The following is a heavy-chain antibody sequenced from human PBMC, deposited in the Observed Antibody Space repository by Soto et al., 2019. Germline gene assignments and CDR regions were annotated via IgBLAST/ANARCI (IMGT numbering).Heavy chain of an antibody. J-gene: IGHJ6*02. CDR2: INAYNGDT. CDR1: GYTFTGYY. D-gene: IGHD2-15*01. CDR3: ARGPGYCSGGSCYTPFYYYYGMDV. Sequence: GASVKVSCKASGYTFTGYYMHWVRQAPGQGLEWMGWINAYNGDTNYAQKLQGRVTMTTDTSTSTAYMELRSLRSDDTAVYYCARGPGYCSGGSCYTPFYYYYGMDVWGQGTTVTVSS. V-gene: IGHV1-18*04.